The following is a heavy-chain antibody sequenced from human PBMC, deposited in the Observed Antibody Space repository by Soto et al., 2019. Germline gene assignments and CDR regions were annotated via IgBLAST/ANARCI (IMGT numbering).Heavy chain of an antibody. J-gene: IGHJ6*02. Sequence: ASVKVSCKASGYTFTIYYMHWVRQAPGQGLEWMGIINPSGGSTSYAQKFQGRVTMTRDTSTSTVYMELSSLRSEDTAVYYCARAGYDILTGSTEREGMDVWGQGTTVTVSS. V-gene: IGHV1-46*01. CDR1: GYTFTIYY. CDR3: ARAGYDILTGSTEREGMDV. D-gene: IGHD3-9*01. CDR2: INPSGGST.